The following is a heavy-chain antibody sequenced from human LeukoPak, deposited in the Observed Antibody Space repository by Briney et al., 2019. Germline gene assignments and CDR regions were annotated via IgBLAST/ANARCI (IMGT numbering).Heavy chain of an antibody. J-gene: IGHJ4*02. CDR1: GFTFDDYA. CDR2: ISWNSGSI. CDR3: AKAQTGPFDY. Sequence: PGRSLRLSCAASGFTFDDYAMHWVRQAPGKGLEWVSGISWNSGSIGYADSVKGRFTISRDNAKNSLYLQMNSLRAEDTALYYCAKAQTGPFDYWGQGTLVTVSS. D-gene: IGHD7-27*01. V-gene: IGHV3-9*01.